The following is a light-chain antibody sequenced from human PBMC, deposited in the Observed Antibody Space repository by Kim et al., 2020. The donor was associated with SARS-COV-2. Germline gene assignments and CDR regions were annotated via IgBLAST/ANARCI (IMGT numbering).Light chain of an antibody. V-gene: IGLV3-21*04. CDR2: YDS. Sequence: GKTARLTCGGNNMGSKSVHCYQQKPGQAPVLVIYYDSDRPSGIPERFSGSNSGNTATLTISRVEAGDEADYYCQVWDSSSDHRGVVFGGGTQLTVL. J-gene: IGLJ2*01. CDR1: NMGSKS. CDR3: QVWDSSSDHRGVV.